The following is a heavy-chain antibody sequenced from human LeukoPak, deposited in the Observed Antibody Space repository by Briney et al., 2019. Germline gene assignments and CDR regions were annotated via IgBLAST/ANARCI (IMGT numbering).Heavy chain of an antibody. CDR1: GFTFSSYG. CDR3: ARDRAYYYDSSGYSHAFDI. Sequence: GGSLRPSCAASGFTFSSYGMHWVRQAPGKGLEWVAVISYDGSNKYYADSVKGRFTISRDNSKNTLYLQMNSLRAEDTAVYYCARDRAYYYDSSGYSHAFDIWGQGTMVTVSS. D-gene: IGHD3-22*01. J-gene: IGHJ3*02. V-gene: IGHV3-30*03. CDR2: ISYDGSNK.